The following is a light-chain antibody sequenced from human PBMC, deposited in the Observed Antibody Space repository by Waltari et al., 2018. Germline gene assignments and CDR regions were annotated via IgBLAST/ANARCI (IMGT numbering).Light chain of an antibody. CDR2: QAS. Sequence: DIQMTQSPSTLSASVGDRVTITCRASQNINNWLAWFQLNPGKAPKLLIYQASGLQSGVPSRFSGSGSGTDFTLTISGLQPDDFATYFCQQYNISPSTFGQGTKVEFK. J-gene: IGKJ1*01. CDR3: QQYNISPST. V-gene: IGKV1-5*03. CDR1: QNINNW.